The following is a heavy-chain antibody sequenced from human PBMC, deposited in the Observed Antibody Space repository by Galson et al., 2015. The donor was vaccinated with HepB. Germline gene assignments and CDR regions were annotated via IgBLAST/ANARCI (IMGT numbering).Heavy chain of an antibody. CDR3: ASPLCSGGPCYIPRYGMDV. J-gene: IGHJ6*02. CDR2: IIPIFGTP. D-gene: IGHD2-15*01. CDR1: GGTFSSYA. V-gene: IGHV1-69*06. Sequence: SVKVSCKASGGTFSSYAISWVRQAPGQGLEWMGGIIPIFGTPNYAQKFRDRVTITADKSTSTAYMELSSLSSEDTAVYYCASPLCSGGPCYIPRYGMDVWGQGTTVTVSS.